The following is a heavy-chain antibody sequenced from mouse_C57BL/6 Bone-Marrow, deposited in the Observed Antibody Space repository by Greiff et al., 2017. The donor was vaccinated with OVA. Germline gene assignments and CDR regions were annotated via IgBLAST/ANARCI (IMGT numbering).Heavy chain of an antibody. J-gene: IGHJ4*01. D-gene: IGHD2-4*01. CDR1: GFSLTSYG. V-gene: IGHV2-5*01. CDR3: AKNDYDYDKPFYYAMGY. Sequence: VLLQQSGPGLVQPSQSLSITCTVSGFSLTSYGVHWVRQSPGKGLEWLGVIWRGGSTDYNAAFMSRLSITKVNSKSHVFFKMNSLRADDTAIYYCAKNDYDYDKPFYYAMGYWGQGTAVTVSS. CDR2: IWRGGST.